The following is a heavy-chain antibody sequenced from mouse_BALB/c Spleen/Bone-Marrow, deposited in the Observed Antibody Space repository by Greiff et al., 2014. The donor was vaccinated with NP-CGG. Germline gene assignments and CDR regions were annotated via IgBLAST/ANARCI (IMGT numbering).Heavy chain of an antibody. CDR3: ASSTMITTGFAY. J-gene: IGHJ3*01. CDR1: GFSLTGYG. D-gene: IGHD2-4*01. Sequence: QVQLKESGPGLVAPSQSLSITCTVSGFSLTGYGVNWVRQPPGEGLEWLGMIWGDGSTDYNSALKSRLSISKDNSKSQVFLKMNSLQTDDTARYYCASSTMITTGFAYWGQGTLVTVSA. CDR2: IWGDGST. V-gene: IGHV2-6-7*01.